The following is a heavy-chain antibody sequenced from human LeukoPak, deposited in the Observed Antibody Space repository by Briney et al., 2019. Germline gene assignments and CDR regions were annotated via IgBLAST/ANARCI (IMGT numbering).Heavy chain of an antibody. D-gene: IGHD1-26*01. CDR1: GGSISSSSYY. V-gene: IGHV4-39*01. J-gene: IGHJ6*03. CDR2: LYYSGST. CDR3: ARHYVGATYFYYYYYYMDV. Sequence: SETLSLTCTVSGGSISSSSYYWGWIRQPPGKGLEWIGSLYYSGSTYYNPSLKSRVTISVDTSKNQFSLKLSSVTAADTAVYYCARHYVGATYFYYYYYYMDVWGKGTTVTISS.